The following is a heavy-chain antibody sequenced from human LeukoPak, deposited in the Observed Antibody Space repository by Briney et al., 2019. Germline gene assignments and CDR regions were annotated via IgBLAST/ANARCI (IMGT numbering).Heavy chain of an antibody. CDR2: IYHSGST. CDR3: ARGANYYDSSGYYVLQH. D-gene: IGHD3-22*01. CDR1: GGSISSGGYS. J-gene: IGHJ1*01. V-gene: IGHV4-30-2*01. Sequence: SETLSLTCAVSGGSISSGGYSWSWIRQPPGKGLEWIGYIYHSGSTYYNPSLKSRVTISVDRSKNQFSLKLSSVTAADTAVYHCARGANYYDSSGYYVLQHWGQGTLVTVSS.